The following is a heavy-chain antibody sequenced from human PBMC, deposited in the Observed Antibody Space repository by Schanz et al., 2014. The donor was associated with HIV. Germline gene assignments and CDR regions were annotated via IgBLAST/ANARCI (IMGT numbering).Heavy chain of an antibody. D-gene: IGHD3-16*01. Sequence: QVQLVQSGAEVKKPGSSVRVSCKASGETFSNYVISWVRQAPGQGLEWMGGIIPISGTANYAQKFQGRVTMTADKSTSTAYMELSSLRSEDTAIYYCARHLPGGLFSPLNLWGQGTLVTVSS. V-gene: IGHV1-69*06. J-gene: IGHJ5*02. CDR3: ARHLPGGLFSPLNL. CDR1: GETFSNYV. CDR2: IIPISGTA.